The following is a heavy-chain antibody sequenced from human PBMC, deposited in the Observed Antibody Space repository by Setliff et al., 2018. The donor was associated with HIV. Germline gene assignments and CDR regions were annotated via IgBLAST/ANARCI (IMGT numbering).Heavy chain of an antibody. J-gene: IGHJ3*01. Sequence: SVKVSCKASGGTFENYAISWVRQAPGQGLEWMGKIIPIFDTTIYAEKFQGRITISADKSTATVYLELNSLRSEDSAIYYCARLIPSAYFGPRQDAFDVWGQGARVTVSS. D-gene: IGHD2-21*01. CDR3: ARLIPSAYFGPRQDAFDV. CDR2: IIPIFDTT. V-gene: IGHV1-69*06. CDR1: GGTFENYA.